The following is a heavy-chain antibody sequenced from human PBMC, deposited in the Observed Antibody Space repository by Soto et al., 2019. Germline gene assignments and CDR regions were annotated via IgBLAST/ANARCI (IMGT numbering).Heavy chain of an antibody. CDR3: ARPYCDSTSCYTDWFDP. D-gene: IGHD2-2*02. V-gene: IGHV1-8*01. Sequence: QVQLVQSGAVVKKPGASVKVSCKASGYSFSTYDINWVRQAAGQGLEWMGWVNPKSGNTDYAQRFRGRVTMTSNTSISTAYMELSALTPEDTAVYYCARPYCDSTSCYTDWFDPWGQGTLVTVSS. J-gene: IGHJ5*02. CDR2: VNPKSGNT. CDR1: GYSFSTYD.